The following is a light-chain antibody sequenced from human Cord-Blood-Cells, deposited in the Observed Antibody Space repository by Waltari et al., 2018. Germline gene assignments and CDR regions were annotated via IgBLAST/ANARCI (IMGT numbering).Light chain of an antibody. V-gene: IGKV1-39*01. CDR2: AAS. CDR1: QRISSY. Sequence: DIQMTQSPSSLSASVGDRVTITCRARQRISSYLNWYQQKPGKAPKLLIYAASSLQSGVPARLSGSGAGTDLTLTSSSLQAEDFATYYCQQSYSTLLTVGGGTKVEIK. J-gene: IGKJ4*02. CDR3: QQSYSTLLT.